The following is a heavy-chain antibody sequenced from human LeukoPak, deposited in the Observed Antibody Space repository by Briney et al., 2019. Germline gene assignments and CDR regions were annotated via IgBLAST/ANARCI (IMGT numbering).Heavy chain of an antibody. J-gene: IGHJ4*02. Sequence: GESLKISCKGSGYIFASHWIGWVRQMPGKGLERMGIIYPGDADTRYSPSFQGQVTISADKSISTAYLQWSSLEASDTAIYYCARMLYSSGWYAEGWGQGTLVTVSS. V-gene: IGHV5-51*01. CDR2: IYPGDADT. CDR3: ARMLYSSGWYAEG. CDR1: GYIFASHW. D-gene: IGHD6-19*01.